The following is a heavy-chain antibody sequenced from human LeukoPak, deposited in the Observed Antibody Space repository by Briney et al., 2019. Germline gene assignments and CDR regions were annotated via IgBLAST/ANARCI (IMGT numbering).Heavy chain of an antibody. CDR3: ARDINPGESPFDY. Sequence: PGGSLRLSCAASGFTFSSYGMHWVRQAPGKGLEWVAFIRYDGSNKYYADSVKGRFTISRDNSKNTLYLQMNSLRAEDTAVYYCARDINPGESPFDYWGQGTLVTVSS. V-gene: IGHV3-30*02. CDR1: GFTFSSYG. D-gene: IGHD1-1*01. J-gene: IGHJ4*02. CDR2: IRYDGSNK.